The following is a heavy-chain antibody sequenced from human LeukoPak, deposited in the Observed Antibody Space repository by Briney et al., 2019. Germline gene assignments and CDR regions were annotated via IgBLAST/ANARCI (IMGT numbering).Heavy chain of an antibody. D-gene: IGHD3-10*01. CDR3: AKDCFGRMVRGVTPSYYYDYYMDV. V-gene: IGHV3-23*01. CDR2: IGGSVGST. CDR1: GFTFSSYA. Sequence: GGSLRLSCVASGFTFSSYAMTWVRQAPGKGLEWVSSIGGSVGSTYYADSVKGRFTISRDNSKNTLSLQMNSLRAEDTAVYYCAKDCFGRMVRGVTPSYYYDYYMDVWGKGTTVTVSS. J-gene: IGHJ6*03.